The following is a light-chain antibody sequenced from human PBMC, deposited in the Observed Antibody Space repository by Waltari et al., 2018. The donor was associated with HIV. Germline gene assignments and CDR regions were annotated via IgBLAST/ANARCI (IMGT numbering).Light chain of an antibody. CDR3: CSCPRSGIRYV. J-gene: IGLJ1*01. CDR1: SSDVGGYNY. V-gene: IGLV2-14*01. Sequence: QSALTQPASVSGSPGQSITISCTGTSSDVGGYNYVSWYQQHPGKAPKLMIFEVSNRPSGVSNCFSGSKSVNTASLTISGLQAEDEADYYCCSCPRSGIRYVFGTGTKVTVL. CDR2: EVS.